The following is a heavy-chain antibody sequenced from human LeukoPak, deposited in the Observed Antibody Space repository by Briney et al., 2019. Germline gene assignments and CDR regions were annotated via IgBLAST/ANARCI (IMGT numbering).Heavy chain of an antibody. CDR3: ARDLGSRGLYYMDV. J-gene: IGHJ6*03. Sequence: PSETLSLTCTVSGGSISSYYWRWIRQPPGKGLEWIGFFYYSGSPNFSPSLKSRVTISVDTSKNQFSLRLSSVTAADTAVYYCARDLGSRGLYYMDVWGKGTTVTVSS. V-gene: IGHV4-59*12. CDR2: FYYSGSP. CDR1: GGSISSYY. D-gene: IGHD6-19*01.